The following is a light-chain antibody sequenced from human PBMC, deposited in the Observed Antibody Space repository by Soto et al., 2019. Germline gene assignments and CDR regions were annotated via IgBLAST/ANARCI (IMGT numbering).Light chain of an antibody. J-gene: IGKJ1*01. Sequence: DIQMTQSPSTLSASVGDRVTITCRASQSISSWLAWYQQKPGKAPKLLIYKASSLESGVPSRFSGSGSATEITLTISSLQPDDFATYYCQQYNSYRRTFGQGTKVEIK. V-gene: IGKV1-5*03. CDR3: QQYNSYRRT. CDR2: KAS. CDR1: QSISSW.